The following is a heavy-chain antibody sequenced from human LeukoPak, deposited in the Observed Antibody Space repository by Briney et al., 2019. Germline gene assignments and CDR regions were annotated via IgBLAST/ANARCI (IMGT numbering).Heavy chain of an antibody. V-gene: IGHV3-23*01. D-gene: IGHD3-22*01. J-gene: IGHJ4*02. Sequence: PGGSLRLSCAASGFIFTSYDMSWVRQAPGKGLEWVSGISGGGGSTFYADSVKGRFTISSDRSKSTLFLQMDSLRAEDTALYYCANYYYDVSGYYHFENWSQGTLVTVSS. CDR3: ANYYYDVSGYYHFEN. CDR2: ISGGGGST. CDR1: GFIFTSYD.